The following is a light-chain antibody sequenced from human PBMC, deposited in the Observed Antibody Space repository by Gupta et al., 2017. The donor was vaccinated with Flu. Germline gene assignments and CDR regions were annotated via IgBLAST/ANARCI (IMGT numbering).Light chain of an antibody. V-gene: IGKV1-8*01. CDR2: AAS. J-gene: IGKJ4*01. Sequence: AIRLTQSPSSISASTGDRVTITCRASQNVHSYLAWYQQKPGKAPKLLIYAASTLQSGVPSTFTGSGSGTDFTLTVSLLQSEDFATYYCQQYFSYPFTFGGGTKVDIK. CDR1: QNVHSY. CDR3: QQYFSYPFT.